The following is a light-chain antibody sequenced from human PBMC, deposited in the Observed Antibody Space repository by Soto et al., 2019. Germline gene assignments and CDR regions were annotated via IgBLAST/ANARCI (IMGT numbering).Light chain of an antibody. Sequence: EIVLTQSPATLSLSPGESATFSCKSSQSVGTSLAWFQQKPGQAPRLLIYDASVRATGIPSRFSGSGAGTDFTLTISRLQPEDIAMYYCQHSSNWPPWTFGRGTRVEI. J-gene: IGKJ1*01. CDR2: DAS. CDR3: QHSSNWPPWT. CDR1: QSVGTS. V-gene: IGKV3-11*01.